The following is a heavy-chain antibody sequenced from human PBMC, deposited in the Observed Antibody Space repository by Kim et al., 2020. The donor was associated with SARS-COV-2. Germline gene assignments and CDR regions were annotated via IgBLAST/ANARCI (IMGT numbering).Heavy chain of an antibody. V-gene: IGHV3-23*01. J-gene: IGHJ5*02. Sequence: GGSLRLSCAASGFTFSSYAMSWVRQAPGKGLEWVSAISGSGGSTYYADSVKGRFTISRDNSKNTLYLQMNSLRAEDTAVYYCAKVGAGDMSGYDVGHNWFDPWGQGTLVTVSS. CDR1: GFTFSSYA. D-gene: IGHD5-12*01. CDR2: ISGSGGST. CDR3: AKVGAGDMSGYDVGHNWFDP.